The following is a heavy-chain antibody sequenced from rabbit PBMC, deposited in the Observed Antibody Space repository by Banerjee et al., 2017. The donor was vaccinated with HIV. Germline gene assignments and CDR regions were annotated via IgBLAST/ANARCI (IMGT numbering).Heavy chain of an antibody. Sequence: QSLEESGGDLVKPGASLTLTCTASGFSFSSGYDMCWVRQAPGKGLEWIACIDADSSGSTWYAGWAKGRFTISKTSSTTVTLQMTSLTAADTATYFCARAHIVYVGYGYTGGFNLWGPGTLVTVS. J-gene: IGHJ4*01. CDR3: ARAHIVYVGYGYTGGFNL. CDR2: IDADSSGST. CDR1: GFSFSSGYD. D-gene: IGHD6-1*01. V-gene: IGHV1S40*01.